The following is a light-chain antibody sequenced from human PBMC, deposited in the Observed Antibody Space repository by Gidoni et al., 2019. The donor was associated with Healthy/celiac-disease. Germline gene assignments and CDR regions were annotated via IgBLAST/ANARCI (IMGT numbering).Light chain of an antibody. CDR2: DDS. Sequence: SYVLTPPHSLSLAPGQTARITCGGNNIGSKSVHWYQQKPGQAPVLVVYDDSDRPSGIPERFSGSNSGNTATLTISRVEAGDEADYYCQVWDSSSDHVVFGGGTKLTVL. CDR1: NIGSKS. CDR3: QVWDSSSDHVV. J-gene: IGLJ2*01. V-gene: IGLV3-21*02.